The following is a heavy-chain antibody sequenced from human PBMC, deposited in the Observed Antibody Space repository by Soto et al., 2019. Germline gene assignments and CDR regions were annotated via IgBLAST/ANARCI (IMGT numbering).Heavy chain of an antibody. CDR1: GGTFNTYS. Sequence: QVQLVQSGAEVKKPGSSVKVSCQAAGGTFNTYSINRVRQAPGQGLEWMGRIIPIVGIAKYAQKFQGRVAITADKSPSTAYMMEVNSLRPEDTAMYYCARAMVVGATGAFDIWGQGTMVTVSS. CDR2: IIPIVGIA. D-gene: IGHD2-15*01. V-gene: IGHV1-69*02. J-gene: IGHJ3*02. CDR3: ARAMVVGATGAFDI.